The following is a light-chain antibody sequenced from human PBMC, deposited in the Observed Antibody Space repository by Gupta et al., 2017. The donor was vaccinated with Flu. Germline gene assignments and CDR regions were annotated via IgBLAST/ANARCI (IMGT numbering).Light chain of an antibody. V-gene: IGKV4-1*01. J-gene: IGKJ1*01. CDR1: QSVLYSSNNKNY. CDR3: QQYYSTPWT. Sequence: NCKSSQSVLYSSNNKNYLAWYQQKPGQPPKLLIYWASTRESGVPDRFSGSGSGTDFTLTISRLQAEDVAVYYCQQYYSTPWTFGQGTKVEIK. CDR2: WAS.